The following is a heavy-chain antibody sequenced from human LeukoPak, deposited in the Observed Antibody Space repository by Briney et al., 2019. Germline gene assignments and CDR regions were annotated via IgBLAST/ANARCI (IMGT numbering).Heavy chain of an antibody. J-gene: IGHJ4*02. Sequence: GGSLRLSCAASGFTFSSYWKSWVRQAPGKGLEWVANIKQDGSEKYYVDSVKGQFTISRDNAKNSLYLQMNSLRAEDTAVYYCARARRGYYFDYWGQGTLVTVSS. CDR1: GFTFSSYW. D-gene: IGHD3-16*01. CDR2: IKQDGSEK. V-gene: IGHV3-7*01. CDR3: ARARRGYYFDY.